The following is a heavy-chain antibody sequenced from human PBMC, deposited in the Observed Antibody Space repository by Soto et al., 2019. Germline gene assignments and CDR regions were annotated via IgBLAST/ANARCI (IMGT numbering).Heavy chain of an antibody. J-gene: IGHJ4*02. CDR2: IYYNGST. CDR3: AQGAESTASYDY. Sequence: SETLSLTCTVSGGSISSYYWSWIRQPPGKGLEWIGYIYYNGSTNYNPSLKSRVTISVDTSKNQFSLRLSSMTAADTAVYYCAQGAESTASYDYWGQGTLVTVSS. V-gene: IGHV4-59*08. D-gene: IGHD1-26*01. CDR1: GGSISSYY.